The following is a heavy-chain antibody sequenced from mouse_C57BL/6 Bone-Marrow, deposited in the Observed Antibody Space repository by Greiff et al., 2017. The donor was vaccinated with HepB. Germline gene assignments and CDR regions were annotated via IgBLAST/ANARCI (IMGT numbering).Heavy chain of an antibody. D-gene: IGHD2-3*01. CDR2: IRLKSDNYAT. CDR3: TGGNDGYYYVRLPFAY. V-gene: IGHV6-3*01. Sequence: EVQRVESGGGLVQPGGSMKLSCVASGFTFSNYWMNWVRQSPEKGLEWVAQIRLKSDNYATHYAESVKGRFTISRDDSKSSVYLQMNNLRAEDTGIYYCTGGNDGYYYVRLPFAYWGQGTLVTVSA. J-gene: IGHJ3*01. CDR1: GFTFSNYW.